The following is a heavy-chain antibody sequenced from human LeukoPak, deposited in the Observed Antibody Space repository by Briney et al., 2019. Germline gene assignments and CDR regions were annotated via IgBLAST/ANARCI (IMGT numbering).Heavy chain of an antibody. Sequence: PSETLSLTCTVSGGSISSGGYYWSWIRQPPGKGLEWIGEIFHSGSTNYNPSLKSRITMSVDKSKNQFSLKLSSVTAADTAVYYCTRDADPSAYYGSGSSIDYWGQGTLVTVSS. J-gene: IGHJ4*02. V-gene: IGHV4-30-2*01. CDR1: GGSISSGGYY. CDR2: IFHSGST. CDR3: TRDADPSAYYGSGSSIDY. D-gene: IGHD3-10*01.